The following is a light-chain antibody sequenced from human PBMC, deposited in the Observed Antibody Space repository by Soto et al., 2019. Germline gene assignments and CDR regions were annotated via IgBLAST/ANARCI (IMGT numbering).Light chain of an antibody. CDR2: GAS. V-gene: IGKV3-15*01. CDR1: QSVRDN. Sequence: EIVMTHSPATLSVSPGERATLSCRASQSVRDNLAWYQQKPGQAPRLLIYGASTRATGIAARFSGSGSGTEFILTINSLQSEDFALYFCQQSNNWPYTFGQGTKLEIK. J-gene: IGKJ2*01. CDR3: QQSNNWPYT.